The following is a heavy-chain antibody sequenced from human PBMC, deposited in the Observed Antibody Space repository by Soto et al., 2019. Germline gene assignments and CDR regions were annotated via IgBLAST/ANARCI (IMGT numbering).Heavy chain of an antibody. J-gene: IGHJ4*02. D-gene: IGHD6-19*01. V-gene: IGHV3-33*01. Sequence: PWGSLRLSCAASGFTFISYCIHFFRRSPFKWLEWVAVIWYDGSNKYYADSVKGRFTISRDNSKNTLYLQMNSLRAEDTAVYYCARGGSGWYGYYFDYWGQGTLVTVS. CDR1: GFTFISYC. CDR2: IWYDGSNK. CDR3: ARGGSGWYGYYFDY.